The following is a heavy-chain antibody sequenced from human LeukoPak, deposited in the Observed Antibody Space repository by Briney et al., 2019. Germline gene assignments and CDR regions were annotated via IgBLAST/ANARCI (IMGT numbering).Heavy chain of an antibody. CDR2: ISSSSSYI. D-gene: IGHD4-17*01. CDR1: GFTFSSYE. Sequence: PGGSLRLSCAASGFTFSSYEMNWVRQAPGKGLEWVSSISSSSSYIYYADSVKGRFTISRDNAKNSLYLQMNSLRAEDTAVYYCARGGIYGYYMDVWGKGTTVTVSS. CDR3: ARGGIYGYYMDV. V-gene: IGHV3-21*01. J-gene: IGHJ6*03.